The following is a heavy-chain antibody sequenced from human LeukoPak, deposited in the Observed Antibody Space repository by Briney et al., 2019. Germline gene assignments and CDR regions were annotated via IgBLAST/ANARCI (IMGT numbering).Heavy chain of an antibody. D-gene: IGHD4-23*01. CDR2: IYPGDSDT. CDR3: ARLEERIGGNSVRRYFDY. J-gene: IGHJ4*02. V-gene: IGHV5-51*01. CDR1: GYSFSSYW. Sequence: GESLKISCKGSGYSFSSYWIGWVRQMPGKGLEWMGIIYPGDSDTRYSPSFQGQVTISADKSISTAYLQWSSLKASDTAMYYCARLEERIGGNSVRRYFDYWGQGTLVTVSS.